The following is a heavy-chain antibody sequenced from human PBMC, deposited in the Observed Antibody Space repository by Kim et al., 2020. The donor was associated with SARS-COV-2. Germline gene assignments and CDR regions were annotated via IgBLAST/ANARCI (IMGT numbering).Heavy chain of an antibody. CDR2: VSGGGGSV. CDR3: AKAVGSTMWNSFDY. Sequence: GGSLRLSCAVSGFTFSSYAMHWVRQAPGKGLEWVSAVSGGGGSVKYADSVRGRFTISRDNFKNTLSLQMSSLRAEDTAIYYCAKAVGSTMWNSFDYWGQGTLVTVSS. D-gene: IGHD1-26*01. J-gene: IGHJ4*02. V-gene: IGHV3-23*01. CDR1: GFTFSSYA.